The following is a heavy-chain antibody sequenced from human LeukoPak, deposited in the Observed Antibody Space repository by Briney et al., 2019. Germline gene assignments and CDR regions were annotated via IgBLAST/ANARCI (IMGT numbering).Heavy chain of an antibody. D-gene: IGHD3-10*01. V-gene: IGHV4-59*08. CDR3: ARVTGSYMDY. CDR1: GGSISSYY. J-gene: IGHJ4*02. CDR2: VYYSGST. Sequence: SETLSLTCTVSGGSISSYYWSWIRQPPGKGLEWIGYVYYSGSTNYNPSLKSRVTISVDTSKNQFSLKLSSVTAADTAVYYCARVTGSYMDYWGQGTLVTVSS.